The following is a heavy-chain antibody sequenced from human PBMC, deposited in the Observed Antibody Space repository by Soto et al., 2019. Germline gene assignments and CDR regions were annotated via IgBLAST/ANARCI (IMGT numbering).Heavy chain of an antibody. J-gene: IGHJ4*02. CDR2: ISSSGRS. CDR1: GGSISTSGYY. V-gene: IGHV4-39*01. D-gene: IGHD4-17*01. Sequence: QLQLQESGPGLVKPSETLSLTCTVSGGSISTSGYYWGWIRQPPGKGPEWIGSISSSGRSYHNPPLQSRISISVDTSKNQLSLRLSSVTAADTAAYYCTASYGDYRSIECWGQGTLVTVS. CDR3: TASYGDYRSIEC.